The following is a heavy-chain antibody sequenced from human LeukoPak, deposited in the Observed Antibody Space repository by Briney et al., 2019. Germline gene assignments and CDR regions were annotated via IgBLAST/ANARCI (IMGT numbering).Heavy chain of an antibody. V-gene: IGHV3-64D*06. Sequence: PGGSLRLSCSPSGFTFSRYAMHWVRQAPGKGLEYVSAISSSGGSTYYADSVKGRFTISRDNSKDTLYLQMSSLRAEDTTVYYCVKSAGFDWLSPLDAFDIWGQGTMVTVSS. J-gene: IGHJ3*02. D-gene: IGHD3-9*01. CDR1: GFTFSRYA. CDR2: ISSSGGST. CDR3: VKSAGFDWLSPLDAFDI.